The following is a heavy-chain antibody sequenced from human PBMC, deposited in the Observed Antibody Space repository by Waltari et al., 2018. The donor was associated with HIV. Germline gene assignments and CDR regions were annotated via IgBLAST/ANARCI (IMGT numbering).Heavy chain of an antibody. Sequence: QLQLQESGPGLVKPSETLSLTCTVSGGSISSSSYYWGWIRQPPGKGLEWIGSIYYSGSTYYNPSLKSRVTISVDTSKNQFSLKLSSVTAADTAVYYCARGGDDYGAWYYYYGMDVWGQGTTVTVSS. J-gene: IGHJ6*02. CDR2: IYYSGST. CDR3: ARGGDDYGAWYYYYGMDV. D-gene: IGHD4-17*01. CDR1: GGSISSSSYY. V-gene: IGHV4-39*07.